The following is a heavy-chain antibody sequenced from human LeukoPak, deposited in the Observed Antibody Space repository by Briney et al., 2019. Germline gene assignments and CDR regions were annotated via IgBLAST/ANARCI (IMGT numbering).Heavy chain of an antibody. J-gene: IGHJ6*03. Sequence: SETLSLTCTVSGGSISSGDYYWNWIRQHPGKGLVWIGYIYDGGSTYYDPSLKRRVIISGDTSKKQFPLTLSSVAAANTAEYYCARTAKGMTTGHYYYYFYMDVWGNGTTVTVSS. CDR3: ARTAKGMTTGHYYYYFYMDV. CDR1: GGSISSGDYY. CDR2: IYDGGST. V-gene: IGHV4-31*03. D-gene: IGHD4-11*01.